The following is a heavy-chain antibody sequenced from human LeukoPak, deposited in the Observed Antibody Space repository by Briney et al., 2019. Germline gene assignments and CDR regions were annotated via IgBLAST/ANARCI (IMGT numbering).Heavy chain of an antibody. V-gene: IGHV1-2*02. D-gene: IGHD3-9*01. Sequence: ASVKVSCKTSGYTLTGYYMHWVRPAPGQGLEWMGWINPNSGGTNYAQKLRGRITMTRDTSISTAYMEMSSLRSDDTTVYYCARRSVYDILTLYAFDIWGQGTMVTVSS. CDR1: GYTLTGYY. J-gene: IGHJ3*02. CDR2: INPNSGGT. CDR3: ARRSVYDILTLYAFDI.